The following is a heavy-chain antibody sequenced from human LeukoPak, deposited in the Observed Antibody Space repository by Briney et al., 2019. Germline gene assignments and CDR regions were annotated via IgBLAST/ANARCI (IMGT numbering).Heavy chain of an antibody. CDR2: IYHSGTTYSGST. CDR3: ARAGSYGLIDY. D-gene: IGHD1-26*01. CDR1: GGSISTSNYY. V-gene: IGHV4-39*07. J-gene: IGHJ4*02. Sequence: PSETLSLTCTVSGGSISTSNYYWVWIRQPPGKGLEWIGSIYHSGTTYSGSTYYNPSLKSRVTISLDTSKNQFSLKVGSMTAADTAVYYCARAGSYGLIDYWGQGTMVTVSS.